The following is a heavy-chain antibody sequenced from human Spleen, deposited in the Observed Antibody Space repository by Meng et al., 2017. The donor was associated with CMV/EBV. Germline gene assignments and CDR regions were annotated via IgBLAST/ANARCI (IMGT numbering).Heavy chain of an antibody. V-gene: IGHV1-69*05. CDR2: GIPLFHTA. CDR3: ARGRTRITMVRGEGGMDV. CDR1: GGTFSGYA. Sequence: SVKVSCKAFGGTFSGYAISWVRQAPGQGLEWMGGGIPLFHTANYAQKFLSRRTITTVEATSTAYKELRSLRSEDKTVYYCARGRTRITMVRGEGGMDVWGQGTTVTVSS. D-gene: IGHD3-10*01. J-gene: IGHJ6*02.